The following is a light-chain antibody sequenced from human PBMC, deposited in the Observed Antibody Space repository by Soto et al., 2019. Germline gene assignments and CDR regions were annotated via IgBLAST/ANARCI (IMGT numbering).Light chain of an antibody. V-gene: IGKV1-33*01. CDR3: QQYDELPYT. CDR1: QNISNY. Sequence: DIQMTQSPSSLSASVGDRVTITCQASQNISNYLNWYQHKLGKAPRLLISDASHLEPGVPSSFSATGSGTDFTLTISDLQPGDIATYFCQQYDELPYTFGGGTRLEI. CDR2: DAS. J-gene: IGKJ2*01.